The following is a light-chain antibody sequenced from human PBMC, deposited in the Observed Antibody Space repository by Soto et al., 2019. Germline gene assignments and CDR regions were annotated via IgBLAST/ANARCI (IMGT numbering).Light chain of an antibody. Sequence: EVVMTQSPATLSVSPGERATLSCSASESVSSNLAWYQQRPGQAPRLVIYGASTRATGIPARFSGGGSGTEFTLTISSLQSEDFAVYYCQQYNRWPPITFGQGTRLEIK. CDR3: QQYNRWPPIT. CDR1: ESVSSN. J-gene: IGKJ5*01. CDR2: GAS. V-gene: IGKV3-15*01.